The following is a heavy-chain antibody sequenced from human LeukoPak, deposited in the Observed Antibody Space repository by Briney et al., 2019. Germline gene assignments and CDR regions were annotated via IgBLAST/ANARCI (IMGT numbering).Heavy chain of an antibody. J-gene: IGHJ4*02. CDR3: ARDHRFGEFGDY. Sequence: PSETLSLTCTVSGGSISSYYWSWIRQPPGKGLEWIGYIYYSGSTNYNPSLKSRVTISVDTSKNQFSLKLSSVTAADTAVYYCARDHRFGEFGDYWGQGTLVTVSS. D-gene: IGHD3-10*01. CDR2: IYYSGST. CDR1: GGSISSYY. V-gene: IGHV4-59*12.